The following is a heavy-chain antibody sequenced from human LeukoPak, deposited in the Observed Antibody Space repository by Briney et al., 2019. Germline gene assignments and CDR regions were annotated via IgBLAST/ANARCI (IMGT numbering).Heavy chain of an antibody. CDR2: INPNSGGT. D-gene: IGHD2-21*01. Sequence: GASVKVSCKASGYTFTGYYMHWVRQAPGQGLEWMGWINPNSGGTNYAQKFQGRVTMTRDTSISTAYMELSRLRSDGTAVYYCARGTIGVVVSARFDYWGQGTLVTVSS. CDR1: GYTFTGYY. CDR3: ARGTIGVVVSARFDY. J-gene: IGHJ4*02. V-gene: IGHV1-2*02.